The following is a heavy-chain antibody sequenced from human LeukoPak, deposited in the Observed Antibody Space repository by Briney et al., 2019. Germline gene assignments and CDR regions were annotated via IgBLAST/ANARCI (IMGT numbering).Heavy chain of an antibody. CDR2: FDPEDGET. Sequence: ASVKVSCKVSGYTLTELSMHWVRQAPGKGLEWMGGFDPEDGETMYAQKFQGRVTMTEDTSTDTAYMELSSLRSEDTAVYYCATALARYYYDSSGQYYFDCWGQGTLVTVSS. D-gene: IGHD3-22*01. J-gene: IGHJ4*02. CDR1: GYTLTELS. V-gene: IGHV1-24*01. CDR3: ATALARYYYDSSGQYYFDC.